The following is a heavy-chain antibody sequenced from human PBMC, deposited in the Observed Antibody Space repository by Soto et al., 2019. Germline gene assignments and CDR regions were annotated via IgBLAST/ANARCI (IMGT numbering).Heavy chain of an antibody. D-gene: IGHD6-19*01. CDR3: ARGAYSSGWQYFDY. V-gene: IGHV4-4*02. CDR2: IYHSGST. Sequence: SETLSLTCAVSGGSISSSNWWSWVRQPPGKGLEWIGEIYHSGSTNYNPSLKSRVTISVDKSKNQFSLKLSSVTAAATAVYYCARGAYSSGWQYFDYWGQGTLVTVSS. CDR1: GGSISSSNW. J-gene: IGHJ4*02.